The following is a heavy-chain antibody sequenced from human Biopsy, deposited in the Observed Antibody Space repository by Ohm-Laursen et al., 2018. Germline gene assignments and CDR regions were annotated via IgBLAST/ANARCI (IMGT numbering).Heavy chain of an antibody. V-gene: IGHV1-8*01. CDR1: GYTFTSYD. D-gene: IGHD3-10*01. CDR2: MTPDSGNT. Sequence: PSVKVSCKTSGYTFTSYDINWVRQATGQGLEWMGWMTPDSGNTGYAQNFQGRVTMTRNTSISTAYMELSSLRSEDTAVYFCARADPPLFYYGSGSSNWFDPWGQGTLVTVSS. CDR3: ARADPPLFYYGSGSSNWFDP. J-gene: IGHJ5*02.